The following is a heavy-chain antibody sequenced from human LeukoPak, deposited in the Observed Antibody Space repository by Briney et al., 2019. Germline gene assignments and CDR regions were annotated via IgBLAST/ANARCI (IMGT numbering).Heavy chain of an antibody. V-gene: IGHV3-20*04. D-gene: IGHD4-11*01. J-gene: IGHJ4*02. CDR1: GFTFDDYA. Sequence: GGSLRLSCAASGFTFDDYAMHWVRQAPGKGLEWVSGINWNGGSTGYADSVKGRFTISRDNAKNSLYLQMNSLRAEDTAVYYCARGGASVITPIAWWWGQGTLVTVSS. CDR2: INWNGGST. CDR3: ARGGASVITPIAWW.